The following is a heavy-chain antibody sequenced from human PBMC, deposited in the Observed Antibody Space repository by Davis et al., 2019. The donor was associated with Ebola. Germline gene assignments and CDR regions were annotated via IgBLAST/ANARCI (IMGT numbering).Heavy chain of an antibody. CDR3: ARGRNGGWDFDY. CDR2: ISAYNGHT. Sequence: ASVQVSCKASGYTFNSHGISWVRQAPGQGLEWMAWISAYNGHTHYAQKFQGRLTLTTDTSTSTVYMELRSLTSDDTAEYYCARGRNGGWDFDYWGQGTRVTVSS. J-gene: IGHJ4*02. CDR1: GYTFNSHG. D-gene: IGHD6-19*01. V-gene: IGHV1-18*01.